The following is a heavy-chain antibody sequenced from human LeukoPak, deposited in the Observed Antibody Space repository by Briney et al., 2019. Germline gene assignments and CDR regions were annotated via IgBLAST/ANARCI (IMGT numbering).Heavy chain of an antibody. CDR3: ARGGRVTKVKTFGY. CDR2: MNPNSGNT. J-gene: IGHJ4*02. V-gene: IGHV1-8*01. CDR1: GYTFTSYD. Sequence: ASVKVSCKASGYTFTSYDINWVRQATGQGLEWMGWMNPNSGNTGYAQKFQGRVTMTRNTSISTAYMELSSLRSEDTAVYYCARGGRVTKVKTFGYWGQGTLVTVSS. D-gene: IGHD4-11*01.